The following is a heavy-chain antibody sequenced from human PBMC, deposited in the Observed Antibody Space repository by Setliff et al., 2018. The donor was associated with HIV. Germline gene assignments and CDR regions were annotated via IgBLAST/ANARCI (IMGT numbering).Heavy chain of an antibody. CDR3: VRVVTFFSTGPHFDP. V-gene: IGHV3-23*01. CDR2: ISDSGGAS. J-gene: IGHJ5*02. Sequence: ETLSLTCAVSGDSISSHDWWSWVRQPPGKGLEWVSDISDSGGASHYADSVKGRFTISRDNSRNTLYLQMNNPRPEDTGVYYCVRVVTFFSTGPHFDPWGQGTLVTVSS. CDR1: GDSISSHD. D-gene: IGHD2-21*02.